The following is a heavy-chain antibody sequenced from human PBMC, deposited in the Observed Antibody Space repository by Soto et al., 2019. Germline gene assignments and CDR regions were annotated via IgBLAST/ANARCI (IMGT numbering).Heavy chain of an antibody. Sequence: QVQLVASGGGVVQPGRSLRLSCAASGFTFSSHGMQWVRQAPGKGLEWVAVVWNDGSNKYYADSVKGRFTISRDNSENTLYLQMNNLRGEDTAIYFCVRDVNGVAGTRPLDYWGQGTLVTVSS. CDR1: GFTFSSHG. CDR3: VRDVNGVAGTRPLDY. CDR2: VWNDGSNK. J-gene: IGHJ4*02. V-gene: IGHV3-33*01. D-gene: IGHD6-19*01.